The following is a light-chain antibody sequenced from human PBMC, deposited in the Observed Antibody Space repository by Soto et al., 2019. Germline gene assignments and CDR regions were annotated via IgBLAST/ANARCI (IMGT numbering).Light chain of an antibody. CDR2: DSS. CDR1: TSNIGDSY. Sequence: QSVLKQLPSVSAAPGQRVTISCSGTTSNIGDSYVAWYQQVPTTAPRLLIYDSSKRPSGTPDRFSASKSGTSATLGISGLETGDEGDYFCATWDSGLSAVVFGGGTKLTVL. J-gene: IGLJ2*01. CDR3: ATWDSGLSAVV. V-gene: IGLV1-51*01.